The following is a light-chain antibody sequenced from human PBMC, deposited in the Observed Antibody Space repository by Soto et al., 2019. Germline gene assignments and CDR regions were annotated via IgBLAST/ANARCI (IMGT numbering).Light chain of an antibody. V-gene: IGKV3-20*01. CDR2: GAS. Sequence: EIMLTQSPGTLSLSPGERATLSCRASQSVSNANFAWYQQKPGQAPRLLIYGASSRATGIPDRFSGSGSGTVFTLTINILEPDDFAVYYCHQYGNSPQTFGQGTKVDIK. CDR3: HQYGNSPQT. J-gene: IGKJ1*01. CDR1: QSVSNAN.